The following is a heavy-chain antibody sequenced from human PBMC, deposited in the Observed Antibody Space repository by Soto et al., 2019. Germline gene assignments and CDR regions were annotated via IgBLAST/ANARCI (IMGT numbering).Heavy chain of an antibody. CDR3: ARRSSSFYYYGMDV. J-gene: IGHJ6*02. V-gene: IGHV1-18*01. D-gene: IGHD6-6*01. CDR1: GYTFTSYG. CDR2: ISTYIGNT. Sequence: ASVKVSCKASGYTFTSYGISWVRQAPGQGLEWMGWISTYIGNTHYAQKFQGRVTMTRNTSISTAYMELSSLRSEDTAVYYCARRSSSFYYYGMDVWGQGTTVTVSS.